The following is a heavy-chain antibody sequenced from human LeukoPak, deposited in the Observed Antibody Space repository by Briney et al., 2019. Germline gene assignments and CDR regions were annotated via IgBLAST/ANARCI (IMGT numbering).Heavy chain of an antibody. V-gene: IGHV4-59*08. CDR2: IYYSGST. CDR1: GGSISSYY. J-gene: IGHJ4*02. D-gene: IGHD3-16*01. CDR3: ARHLGLEYYFDY. Sequence: PSETLSLTCTVSGGSISSYYWSWIRQPPGKGLEWIGYIYYSGSTNYNPSLKSRVTISVDTSKNQFSLKLSSVTAADTAVYYCARHLGLEYYFDYWGQGTLITVSS.